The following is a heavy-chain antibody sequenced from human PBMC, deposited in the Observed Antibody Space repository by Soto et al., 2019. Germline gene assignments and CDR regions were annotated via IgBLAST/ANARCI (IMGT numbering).Heavy chain of an antibody. D-gene: IGHD3-22*01. Sequence: GGSLRLSCAASGFAVGSNYMSWVRQAPGKGLEWVSAIYSGGSTYYADSVKGRFTISRDNSKNTLYLQMSSLRGEDTAVYHCARHMGMYYYDPYNMDVWGRGTTVTVSS. V-gene: IGHV3-66*04. CDR2: IYSGGST. CDR1: GFAVGSNY. CDR3: ARHMGMYYYDPYNMDV. J-gene: IGHJ6*02.